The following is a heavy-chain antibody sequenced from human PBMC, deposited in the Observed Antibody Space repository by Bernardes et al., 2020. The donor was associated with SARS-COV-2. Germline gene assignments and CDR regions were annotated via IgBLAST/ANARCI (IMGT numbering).Heavy chain of an antibody. CDR2: IKSKTDGGTT. J-gene: IGHJ6*02. D-gene: IGHD6-13*01. CDR1: GFTFSNAW. CDR3: ARDVASAHSYFGVDA. V-gene: IGHV3-15*07. Sequence: GGSLRLSCAASGFTFSNAWMNWVRQAPGKGLEWVGRIKSKTDGGTTDYAAPVKGRFTISRDDSKNTLFLEMNSVRVEDTAMYYCARDVASAHSYFGVDAWGQGTTVTVSS.